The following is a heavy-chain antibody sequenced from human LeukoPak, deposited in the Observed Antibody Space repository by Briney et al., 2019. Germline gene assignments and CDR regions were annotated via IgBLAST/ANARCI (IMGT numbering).Heavy chain of an antibody. J-gene: IGHJ4*02. CDR3: ARDFFPIADSTWYEIGY. CDR2: ISYDGRYK. V-gene: IGHV3-30*03. Sequence: GGSLRLSCAASGFTFSSYGMHWVRQAPGKGLEWVAVISYDGRYKYYADSVRGRFTISRDNSRNTLYLQMDSLRSEDTAVYYCARDFFPIADSTWYEIGYWGQGTLVTVSS. D-gene: IGHD2-21*01. CDR1: GFTFSSYG.